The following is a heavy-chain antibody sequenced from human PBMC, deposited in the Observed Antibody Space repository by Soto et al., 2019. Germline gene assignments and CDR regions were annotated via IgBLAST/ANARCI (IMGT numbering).Heavy chain of an antibody. CDR1: GFTFYRYD. Sequence: EVQLLESGGGLVQPGGSLRLSCAASGFTFYRYDMFRVRQTPRRGLEWVSFISGSGGRIEYGDFVRGRFTASRDNAEDTLSLQMNSLAFDDTGVYYCVRRGSETGWYYDQWGQGTLVAVSS. D-gene: IGHD6-19*01. J-gene: IGHJ4*02. V-gene: IGHV3-23*02. CDR3: VRRGSETGWYYDQ. CDR2: ISGSGGRI.